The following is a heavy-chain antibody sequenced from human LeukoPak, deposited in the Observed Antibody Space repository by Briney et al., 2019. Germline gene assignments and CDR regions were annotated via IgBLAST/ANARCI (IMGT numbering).Heavy chain of an antibody. CDR3: ARDRYGDGFAHFDY. CDR1: GYAFTTYA. Sequence: ASVKVSCKASGYAFTTYAMHWVRQAPGQGLEWMGWITPSGGTNYPQKFQGRVAITRDTSITTAYMDLSRLTSDDTAVYYCARDRYGDGFAHFDYWGQGALVTVSS. V-gene: IGHV1-2*02. D-gene: IGHD5-24*01. J-gene: IGHJ4*02. CDR2: ITPSGGT.